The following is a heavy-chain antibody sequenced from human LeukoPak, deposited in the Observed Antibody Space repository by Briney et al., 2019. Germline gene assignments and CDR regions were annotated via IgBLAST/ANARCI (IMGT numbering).Heavy chain of an antibody. V-gene: IGHV4-59*01. CDR2: IYYSGST. Sequence: SETLSLTCTVSGGSISSYYWSWIRQPPGKGLEWIGYIYYSGSTNYNPSLKSRVTISVDTSKNQFSLKLSSVTAADTAVYYCARSGQKDRLWSTGGMDVWGQGTTVTVSS. J-gene: IGHJ6*02. CDR3: ARSGQKDRLWSTGGMDV. CDR1: GGSISSYY. D-gene: IGHD3-10*01.